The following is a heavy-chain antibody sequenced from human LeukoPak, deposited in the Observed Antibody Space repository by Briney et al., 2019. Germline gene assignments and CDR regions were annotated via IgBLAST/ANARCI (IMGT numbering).Heavy chain of an antibody. J-gene: IGHJ4*02. Sequence: GRSLRLSCAASGFTFSSYAMHWVRQAPGKGLEWVAVISYDGSNKYYADSVKGRFTISRDNSKNTLYLQMNSLRAEDTAVYYCAKSMDILTGYLWSLDYWGQGTLVTVSS. V-gene: IGHV3-30*04. CDR1: GFTFSSYA. CDR3: AKSMDILTGYLWSLDY. D-gene: IGHD3-9*01. CDR2: ISYDGSNK.